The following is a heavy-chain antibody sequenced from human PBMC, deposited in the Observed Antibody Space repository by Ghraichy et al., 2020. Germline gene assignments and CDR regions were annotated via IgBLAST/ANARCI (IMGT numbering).Heavy chain of an antibody. J-gene: IGHJ4*02. CDR1: GFTFSNAW. Sequence: GESLNISCAASGFTFSNAWMSWVRQAPGKGLEWVGRIKSKTDGGTTDYAAPVKGRFTISRDDSKNTLYLQMNSLKTEDTAVYYCTTDGLEYSSGRYDMFPRDYWGQGTLVTVSS. CDR2: IKSKTDGGTT. D-gene: IGHD6-19*01. CDR3: TTDGLEYSSGRYDMFPRDY. V-gene: IGHV3-15*01.